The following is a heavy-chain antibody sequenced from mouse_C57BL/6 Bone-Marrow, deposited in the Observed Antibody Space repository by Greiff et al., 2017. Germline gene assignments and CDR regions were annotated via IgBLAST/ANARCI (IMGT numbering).Heavy chain of an antibody. V-gene: IGHV1-69*01. D-gene: IGHD4-1*01. J-gene: IGHJ4*01. Sequence: QVHVKQPGAELVMPGASVKLSCKASGYTFTSYWMHWVKQRPGQGLEWIGEIDPSDSYTNYNQKFKGKSTLTVDKSSSTAYMQLSSLTSEDSAVYYCARGPLGGAMDYWGQGTSVTVSS. CDR2: IDPSDSYT. CDR3: ARGPLGGAMDY. CDR1: GYTFTSYW.